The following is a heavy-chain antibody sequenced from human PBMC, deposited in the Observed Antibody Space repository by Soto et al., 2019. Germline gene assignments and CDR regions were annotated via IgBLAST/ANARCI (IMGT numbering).Heavy chain of an antibody. CDR3: ARRVYDFWSGYYNPGCYYGMDV. D-gene: IGHD3-3*01. V-gene: IGHV4-39*01. J-gene: IGHJ6*02. Sequence: SETLSLTCTVSGGSISSSSYYWGWIRPPPGEGLEWIGSIYYSGSTYYNPSLKSRVTISVDTSKNQFSLKLSSVTAADTAVYYCARRVYDFWSGYYNPGCYYGMDVWGQGTTVTVSS. CDR1: GGSISSSSYY. CDR2: IYYSGST.